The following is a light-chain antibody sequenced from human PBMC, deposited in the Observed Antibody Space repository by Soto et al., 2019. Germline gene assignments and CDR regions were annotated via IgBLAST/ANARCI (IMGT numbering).Light chain of an antibody. Sequence: DIQMTQSPSSLSASAGDRVTITCRASQSISSYLNWYQQKPGKAPKLLIYAASNLQSEVPSRFSGSGSGTDFTLTISSLQPEDFATYFCQQSSVTPFTFGPGTKAEIK. V-gene: IGKV1-39*01. CDR1: QSISSY. CDR3: QQSSVTPFT. J-gene: IGKJ3*01. CDR2: AAS.